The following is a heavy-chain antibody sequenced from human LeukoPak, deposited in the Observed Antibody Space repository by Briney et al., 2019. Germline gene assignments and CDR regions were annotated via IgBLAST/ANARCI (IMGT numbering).Heavy chain of an antibody. J-gene: IGHJ4*02. CDR3: ASHHYYDSSGLDDYFDY. CDR2: ISGSGGRT. V-gene: IGHV3-23*01. D-gene: IGHD3-22*01. Sequence: PGGSLRLSCAASGFTFRRYAMSWVRQAPGKGLEWVSAISGSGGRTYYADSVKGRFTISRDNSKNTLYLQMNSLRAEDTAVYYCASHHYYDSSGLDDYFDYWGQGTLVTVSS. CDR1: GFTFRRYA.